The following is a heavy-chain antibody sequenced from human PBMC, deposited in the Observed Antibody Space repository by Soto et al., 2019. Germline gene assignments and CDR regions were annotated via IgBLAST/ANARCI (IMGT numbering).Heavy chain of an antibody. CDR2: FLASGGNT. Sequence: ASVKVSCKASGYSFFSYYIHWVRQAPGQGLEWMGRFLASGGNTDYAQRFRGRVSMTRDTSTTSTVSLELTSLTSDDTAVYYCARGGATIFGVIDSWGQGTRVTVSS. D-gene: IGHD3-3*02. J-gene: IGHJ4*02. CDR3: ARGGATIFGVIDS. CDR1: GYSFFSYY. V-gene: IGHV1-46*01.